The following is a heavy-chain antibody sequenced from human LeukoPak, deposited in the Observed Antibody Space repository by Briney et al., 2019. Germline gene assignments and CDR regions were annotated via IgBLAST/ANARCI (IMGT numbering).Heavy chain of an antibody. J-gene: IGHJ4*02. D-gene: IGHD3/OR15-3a*01. CDR3: ARVDWTFDY. Sequence: SETLSPTCAVSTYSISSGYHWGWIRQPPGKGLEWIGNIYRSGSTYYNASLKSRVTISVDTSKNQFSLKLSSVTAADTAVYYCARVDWTFDYWGPGTLVTVSS. V-gene: IGHV4-38-2*01. CDR2: IYRSGST. CDR1: TYSISSGYH.